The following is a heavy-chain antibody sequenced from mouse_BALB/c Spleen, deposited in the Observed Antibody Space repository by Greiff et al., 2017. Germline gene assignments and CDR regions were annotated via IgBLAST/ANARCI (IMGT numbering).Heavy chain of an antibody. CDR1: GYSFTSYY. CDR2: IDPFNGGT. D-gene: IGHD1-1*01. J-gene: IGHJ3*01. Sequence: VQLQQSGPELMKPGASVKISCKASGYSFTSYYMHWVKQSHGKSLEWIGYIDPFNGGTSYNQKFKGKATLTVDKSSSTAYMHLSSLTSEDSAVYYCARGDYGSSPAWFAYWGQGTLVTVSA. CDR3: ARGDYGSSPAWFAY. V-gene: IGHV1S135*01.